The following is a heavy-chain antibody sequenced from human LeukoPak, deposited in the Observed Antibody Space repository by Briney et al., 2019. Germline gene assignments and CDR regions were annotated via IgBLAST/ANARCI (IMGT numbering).Heavy chain of an antibody. CDR1: GYTFTGYY. J-gene: IGHJ4*02. D-gene: IGHD5-24*01. V-gene: IGHV1-2*02. CDR2: INPNSGGT. CDR3: ARDQIEMATIDY. Sequence: APVKVSCKASGYTFTGYYMHWVRQAPGQGLEWMGWINPNSGGTNYAQKFQGRVTMTRDTSISTAYMELSRLRSDDTAVYYCARDQIEMATIDYWGQGTLVTVSS.